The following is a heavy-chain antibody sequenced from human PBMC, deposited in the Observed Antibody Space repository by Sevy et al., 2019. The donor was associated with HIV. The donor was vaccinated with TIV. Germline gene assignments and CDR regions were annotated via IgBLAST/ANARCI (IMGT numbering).Heavy chain of an antibody. J-gene: IGHJ4*02. CDR1: GGSISSSSYY. D-gene: IGHD3-22*01. V-gene: IGHV4-39*01. CDR3: ARRGGYYDSSGYYPYYFDY. Sequence: SETLSLTCTVSGGSISSSSYYWGWIRQPPGKGLEWIGSIYYSGSTYYNPSLKGRVTISVDRSKNQFSLKLSSVTAADTAVYYCARRGGYYDSSGYYPYYFDYWGQGTLVTVSS. CDR2: IYYSGST.